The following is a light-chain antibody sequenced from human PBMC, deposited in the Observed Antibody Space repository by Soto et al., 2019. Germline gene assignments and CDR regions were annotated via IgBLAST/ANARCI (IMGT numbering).Light chain of an antibody. J-gene: IGLJ3*02. V-gene: IGLV1-47*01. CDR1: NSNIGSKF. CDR3: AAWDVSLSAV. Sequence: QSVLTQPPSASGTPGQRVTISCSGSNSNIGSKFVYWYQQLPGTAPKLLIYRDDQRPSGVPDRFSGSKSGTSASLAISGLRSEDEADYYCAAWDVSLSAVFGGGTKVTVL. CDR2: RDD.